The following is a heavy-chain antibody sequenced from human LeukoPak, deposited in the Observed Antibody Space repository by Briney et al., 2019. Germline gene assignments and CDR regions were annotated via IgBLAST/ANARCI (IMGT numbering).Heavy chain of an antibody. J-gene: IGHJ4*02. CDR2: IKLDGSEK. D-gene: IGHD3-3*01. CDR3: AREQYDTWSRRGNFDS. V-gene: IGHV3-7*03. CDR1: GFTFGKYW. Sequence: GGSLRLSCVASGFTFGKYWMSWVRQAPGKGLEWVANIKLDGSEKNYVDSVKGRFTISRDNTKNSLYLQMNSLRAEDTAVFYCAREQYDTWSRRGNFDSWGQGTLVIVSS.